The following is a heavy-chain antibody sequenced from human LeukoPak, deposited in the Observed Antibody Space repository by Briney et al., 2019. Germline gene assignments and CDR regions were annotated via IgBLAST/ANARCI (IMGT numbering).Heavy chain of an antibody. D-gene: IGHD3-22*01. Sequence: GGSLRLSCAASGFTVSSNYMSWVRQAPGKGLEWVSVIYSGGSTYYADPVKGRFTISRDNSKNTLYLQMNSLRAEDTAVYYCARDPYYYDSSGYYVRLYGMDVWGQGTTVTVSS. V-gene: IGHV3-66*01. J-gene: IGHJ6*02. CDR1: GFTVSSNY. CDR3: ARDPYYYDSSGYYVRLYGMDV. CDR2: IYSGGST.